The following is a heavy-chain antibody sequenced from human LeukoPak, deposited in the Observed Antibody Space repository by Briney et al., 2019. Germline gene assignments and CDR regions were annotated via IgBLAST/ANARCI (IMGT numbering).Heavy chain of an antibody. CDR3: ARDLDYDYVWGSPLY. J-gene: IGHJ4*02. V-gene: IGHV3-23*01. CDR2: ISTSGGTT. D-gene: IGHD3-16*01. Sequence: GALRLSCAASGFTFSSYAMSWVRQAPGKGLEWVSAISTSGGTTYYADSVKGRFTISRDNSEYTLYLQMNSLRAEDTAVYYCARDLDYDYVWGSPLYWGQGTLVTVSS. CDR1: GFTFSSYA.